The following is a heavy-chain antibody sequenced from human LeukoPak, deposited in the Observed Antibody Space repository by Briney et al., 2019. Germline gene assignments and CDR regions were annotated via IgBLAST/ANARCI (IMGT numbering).Heavy chain of an antibody. J-gene: IGHJ5*02. CDR1: GFSFSNYG. CDR3: ARDGYSYGYDWFDP. D-gene: IGHD5-18*01. CDR2: ISYDGSNK. V-gene: IGHV3-30*03. Sequence: PGGSLRLSCAATGFSFSNYGMHWVRQAPGKGLDWVSFISYDGSNKYYADSVKGRFTISRDNAKNSLYLQMNSLRAEDTAVYYCARDGYSYGYDWFDPWGQGTLVTVSS.